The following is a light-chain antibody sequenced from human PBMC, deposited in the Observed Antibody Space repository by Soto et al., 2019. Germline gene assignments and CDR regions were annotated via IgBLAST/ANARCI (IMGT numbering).Light chain of an antibody. CDR1: SSDVGSYNL. V-gene: IGLV2-23*02. CDR2: EVS. J-gene: IGLJ1*01. CDR3: CSYAGSSTSM. Sequence: QSVLTQPASVSGSPGQSITISCTGTSSDVGSYNLVSWYQQHPGKAPKLMIYEVSKRPSGVSNRFSGSKSGNTASLTISVLQAEDEADYYCCSYAGSSTSMFGSGTKVTVL.